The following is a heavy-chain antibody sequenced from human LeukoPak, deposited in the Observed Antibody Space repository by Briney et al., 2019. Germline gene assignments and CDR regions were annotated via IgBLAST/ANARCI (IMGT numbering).Heavy chain of an antibody. CDR2: ISGSGGST. CDR3: AKARIWDSSGLWFDY. V-gene: IGHV3-23*01. D-gene: IGHD3-22*01. Sequence: GASLRLSCAASGFTFSSYAMRWVRQAPGRGLEWVSAISGSGGSTYYADSVKGRFTISRDNSKNTLYLQMNSLRAEDTAVYYCAKARIWDSSGLWFDYWGQGTLVTVSS. J-gene: IGHJ4*02. CDR1: GFTFSSYA.